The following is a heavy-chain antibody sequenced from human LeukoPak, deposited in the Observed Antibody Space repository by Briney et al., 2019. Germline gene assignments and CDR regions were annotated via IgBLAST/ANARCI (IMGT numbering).Heavy chain of an antibody. CDR3: ARGAGHGY. Sequence: ASVKVSCKASGYTFTSYYMHWVRQTPGQGLEWMGLINPTGDSTGYAQKFQGRVTMTRNTSISTAYMELSSLRSEDTAVYYCARGAGHGYWGQGTLVTVSS. CDR2: INPTGDST. J-gene: IGHJ4*02. CDR1: GYTFTSYY. V-gene: IGHV1-46*01.